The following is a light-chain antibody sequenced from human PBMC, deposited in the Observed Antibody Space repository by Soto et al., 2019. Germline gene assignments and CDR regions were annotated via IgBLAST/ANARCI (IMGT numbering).Light chain of an antibody. V-gene: IGKV3-15*01. Sequence: TGMSQSPAALSVSPGERATLSCRASQSVNSNIAWYQQKLGQAPRVLIYGASTRATGIPDRFSGSGSGTEFILTISSLQSEDFAVYYCQEYNTWPWTFGQGTKV. CDR2: GAS. CDR3: QEYNTWPWT. J-gene: IGKJ1*01. CDR1: QSVNSN.